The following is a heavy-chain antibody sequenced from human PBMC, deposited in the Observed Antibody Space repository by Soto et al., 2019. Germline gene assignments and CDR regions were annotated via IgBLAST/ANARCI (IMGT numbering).Heavy chain of an antibody. V-gene: IGHV2-5*01. D-gene: IGHD2-15*01. CDR1: GFSLSTSGLG. CDR3: THRPNYCPGGSCYSS. Sequence: GSGPTLVNTTQTLTRTCTFYGFSLSTSGLGVGWTRQPRGKAQEWLAIIYWHDDKRYSPYLRSRLTITSDTAKKQVVLTMTNMDPGDIATYFCTHRPNYCPGGSCYSSWGQGMLVTVCS. CDR2: IYWHDDK. J-gene: IGHJ5*02.